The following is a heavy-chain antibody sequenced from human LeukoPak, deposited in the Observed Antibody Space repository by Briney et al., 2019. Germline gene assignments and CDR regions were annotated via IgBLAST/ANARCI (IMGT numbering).Heavy chain of an antibody. D-gene: IGHD3-10*01. Sequence: GGSLRLSCAASGFTFSNAWMSWVRQAPGKGLEWVGRIKSKTDGGTTDYAAPVKGRFTISRDDSKNTLYLQMNSLKTEDTAVYYCTTGITMVRGVIHLIDYWGQGTLITVSS. V-gene: IGHV3-15*01. CDR3: TTGITMVRGVIHLIDY. CDR1: GFTFSNAW. CDR2: IKSKTDGGTT. J-gene: IGHJ4*02.